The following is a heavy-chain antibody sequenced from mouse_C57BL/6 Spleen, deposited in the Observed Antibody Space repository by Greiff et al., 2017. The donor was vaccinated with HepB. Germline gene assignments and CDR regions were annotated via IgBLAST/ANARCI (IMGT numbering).Heavy chain of an antibody. D-gene: IGHD2-14*01. J-gene: IGHJ2*01. V-gene: IGHV1-64*01. Sequence: QLQLQQPGAELVKPGASVKLSCKASGYTFTSYWMHWVKQRPGQGLEWIGLIHPNSGSTNYNEKFKSKATLTVDKSSSTAYMQLSSLTSEDSAVYYSARDRNIYFDYWGQGTTLTVSS. CDR3: ARDRNIYFDY. CDR1: GYTFTSYW. CDR2: IHPNSGST.